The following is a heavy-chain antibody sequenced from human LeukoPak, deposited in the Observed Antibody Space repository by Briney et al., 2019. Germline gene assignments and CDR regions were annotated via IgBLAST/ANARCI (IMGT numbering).Heavy chain of an antibody. CDR2: INAGNGNT. J-gene: IGHJ4*02. V-gene: IGHV1-3*01. CDR1: GYTFTSYA. D-gene: IGHD6-13*01. CDR3: ARGGWGSSSWYYFDY. Sequence: VSVKVSCKASGYTFTSYAMHWVRQAPGQRLEWMGWINAGNGNTKYSQKFQGRVTITRDTSASTAYMELSSLRSEDTAVYYCARGGWGSSSWYYFDYWGQGTLVTVSS.